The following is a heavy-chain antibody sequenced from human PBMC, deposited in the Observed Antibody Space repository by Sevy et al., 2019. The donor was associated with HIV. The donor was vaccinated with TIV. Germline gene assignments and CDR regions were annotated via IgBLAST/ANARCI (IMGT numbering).Heavy chain of an antibody. Sequence: ASAKVSCKVSGYTLNELSMHWVRQAPGKGLEWMGRFDPEDGETIYAQKFQGRVTMTEDTSTDTAYMELSSLRSEDTAVYYCATAREYYYESSGYFDYWGQGTLVTVSS. CDR2: FDPEDGET. CDR3: ATAREYYYESSGYFDY. D-gene: IGHD3-22*01. J-gene: IGHJ4*02. CDR1: GYTLNELS. V-gene: IGHV1-24*01.